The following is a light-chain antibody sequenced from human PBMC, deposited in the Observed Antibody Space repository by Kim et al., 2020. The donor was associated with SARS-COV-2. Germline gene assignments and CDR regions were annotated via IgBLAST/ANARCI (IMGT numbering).Light chain of an antibody. Sequence: SPGARATLSCRASQSVTSNLAWYQQRPGQAPRLLIYGASTRAAGIPARFSGSGSGTEFTLTISSLQSEDFAVYYCQQYNNWRRTFGQGTKVDIK. CDR1: QSVTSN. CDR3: QQYNNWRRT. CDR2: GAS. J-gene: IGKJ1*01. V-gene: IGKV3-15*01.